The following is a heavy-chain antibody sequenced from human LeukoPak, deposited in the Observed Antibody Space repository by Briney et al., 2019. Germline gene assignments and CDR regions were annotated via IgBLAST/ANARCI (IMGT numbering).Heavy chain of an antibody. J-gene: IGHJ4*02. Sequence: SGRSLRLSCAASGFTVSSNYMSWVRQAPGEGLEWVSVIYSGGSTYYADSVKGRFTISRDHSKNTLYLQMNSLRAEDTAVYYCAREGGAGGTIDYWGQGTLVTVSS. V-gene: IGHV3-53*01. D-gene: IGHD2-8*01. CDR1: GFTVSSNY. CDR2: IYSGGST. CDR3: AREGGAGGTIDY.